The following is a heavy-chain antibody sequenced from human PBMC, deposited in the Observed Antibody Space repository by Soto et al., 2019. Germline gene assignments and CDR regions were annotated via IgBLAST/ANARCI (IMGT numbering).Heavy chain of an antibody. CDR3: AKGKVAYSGYSYYYYYYGMDV. CDR1: GFTFSSYA. V-gene: IGHV3-23*01. Sequence: PGGSLRLSCAASGFTFSSYAMSWVRQAPGKGLEWVSAISGSGGSTYYADSVKGRFTISRDNSKNTLYLQMNSLRAEDTAVYYCAKGKVAYSGYSYYYYYYGMDVWGQGTTVTVS. J-gene: IGHJ6*02. CDR2: ISGSGGST. D-gene: IGHD5-12*01.